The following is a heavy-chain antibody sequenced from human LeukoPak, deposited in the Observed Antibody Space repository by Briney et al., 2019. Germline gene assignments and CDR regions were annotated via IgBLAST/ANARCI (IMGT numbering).Heavy chain of an antibody. V-gene: IGHV1-46*01. CDR3: ARGGGPGNYPFDF. CDR2: INPRGGST. Sequence: ASVKVSCKASGYTFTTYYMHWVRQAPGQGLEWVGIINPRGGSTTYAQKFQGRVTMTRDTSTSTVYMELSSLKSDDTAVYYCARGGGPGNYPFDFWGQGTLVTVSS. J-gene: IGHJ4*02. CDR1: GYTFTTYY. D-gene: IGHD1-7*01.